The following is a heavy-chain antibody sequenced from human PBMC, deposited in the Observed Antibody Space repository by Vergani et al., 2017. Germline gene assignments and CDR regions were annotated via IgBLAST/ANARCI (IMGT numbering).Heavy chain of an antibody. V-gene: IGHV1-69*13. Sequence: QVQLVQSGAEVKKPGASVKVSCKASGYTFSSYGISWVRQAPGQGLEWMGGIIPIFGTANYAQKFQGRVTITADESTSTAYMELSSLRSEDTAVYYCARVRVPPNWFDPWGQGTLVTVSS. CDR1: GYTFSSYG. CDR2: IIPIFGTA. J-gene: IGHJ5*02. D-gene: IGHD3-10*01. CDR3: ARVRVPPNWFDP.